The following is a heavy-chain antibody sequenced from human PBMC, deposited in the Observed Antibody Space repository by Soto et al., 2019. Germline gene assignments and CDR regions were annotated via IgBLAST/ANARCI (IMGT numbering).Heavy chain of an antibody. D-gene: IGHD6-13*01. CDR3: ARGKQQLVSNWFDP. J-gene: IGHJ5*02. V-gene: IGHV1-3*01. CDR1: GYTFTSYA. CDR2: INAGNGNT. Sequence: ASVKVSCKASGYTFTSYAMHWVRQAPGQRLEWMGWINAGNGNTKYSQKFQGRVTITRDTSASTAYMELSSLRSEDTAVYYCARGKQQLVSNWFDPWGQGTLVTVSS.